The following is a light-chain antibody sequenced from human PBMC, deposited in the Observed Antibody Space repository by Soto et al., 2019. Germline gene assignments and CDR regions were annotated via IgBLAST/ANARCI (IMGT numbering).Light chain of an antibody. Sequence: DIQMTQSPSTLSASVGDRVTITCRASQSISSWLAWYQQKPGKAPKLLIYKASSLESGVPSRFSGSGSGTEFTLTISSLQPDDFATYYCQQYHSYSETFGQGTKVKIK. V-gene: IGKV1-5*03. CDR3: QQYHSYSET. CDR2: KAS. CDR1: QSISSW. J-gene: IGKJ1*01.